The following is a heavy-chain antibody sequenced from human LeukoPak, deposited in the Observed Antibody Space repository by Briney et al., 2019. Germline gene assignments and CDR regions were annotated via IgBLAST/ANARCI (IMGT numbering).Heavy chain of an antibody. CDR1: GFTFSSYG. D-gene: IGHD4-17*01. V-gene: IGHV3-33*06. CDR3: AKDRTTVYYFDY. J-gene: IGHJ4*02. CDR2: IWYDGSNK. Sequence: PGGSLRLSCAASGFTFSSYGMHWVHQAPGKGLEWVAVIWYDGSNKYYADSVKGRFTISRDNSKNTLYLQMNSLRAEDTAVYYCAKDRTTVYYFDYWGQGTLVTVSS.